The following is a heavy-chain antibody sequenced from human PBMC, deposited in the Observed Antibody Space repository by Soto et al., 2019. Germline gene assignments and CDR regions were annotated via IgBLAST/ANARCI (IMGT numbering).Heavy chain of an antibody. V-gene: IGHV1-18*01. D-gene: IGHD3-10*01. Sequence: QGQLLQSGAEVKKPGASVKVSCKASGYTFTSYGISWVRPAPGQGLEWMGWISAYNGNTNYAQKLQGRVTMTTGTSTRTAYMDRRRVRSDDTVVYYCARLGRLWFGELKSDGMDGWGQGTTVTVSS. CDR3: ARLGRLWFGELKSDGMDG. J-gene: IGHJ6*02. CDR2: ISAYNGNT. CDR1: GYTFTSYG.